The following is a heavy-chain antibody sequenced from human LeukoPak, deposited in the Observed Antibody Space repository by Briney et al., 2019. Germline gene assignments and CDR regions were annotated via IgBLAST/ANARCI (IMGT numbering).Heavy chain of an antibody. Sequence: PSETLSLTCAVYGGSFSGYNWSRIRQPPGKGLEWIGEINHSGSTNYNPSLKSRVTISVDTSKNQFSLKLSSVTAADTAVYYCARVDYDILTGYYNAEYFQHWGQGTLVTVSS. J-gene: IGHJ1*01. CDR1: GGSFSGYN. V-gene: IGHV4-34*01. D-gene: IGHD3-9*01. CDR3: ARVDYDILTGYYNAEYFQH. CDR2: INHSGST.